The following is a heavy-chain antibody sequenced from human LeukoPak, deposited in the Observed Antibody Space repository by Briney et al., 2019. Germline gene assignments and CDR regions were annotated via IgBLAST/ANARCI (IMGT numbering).Heavy chain of an antibody. CDR1: GGSISSSNW. Sequence: SGTLSLTCAVSGGSISSSNWGSRVRQPPGKGLEWIGEIYHSGSTNYNPSLKSRVTISVDKSKNQFSLKLSSVTAADTAVYYCASRITMRVSLGYFDLWGRGTLVTVSS. J-gene: IGHJ2*01. V-gene: IGHV4-4*02. D-gene: IGHD3-22*01. CDR3: ASRITMRVSLGYFDL. CDR2: IYHSGST.